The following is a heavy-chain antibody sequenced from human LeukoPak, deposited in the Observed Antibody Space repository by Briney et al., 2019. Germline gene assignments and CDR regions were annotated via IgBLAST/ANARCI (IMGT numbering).Heavy chain of an antibody. V-gene: IGHV3-66*01. CDR1: GFTVSSNY. D-gene: IGHD1-14*01. J-gene: IGHJ4*02. CDR2: IYSGGST. Sequence: PGGSLRLSCAASGFTVSSNYMSWVRQAPGKGLEWVSVIYSGGSTYYADSVKGRFTISRDNSKNTLYLQMNSLRAEDTAVYYCAVHRRTRSYFDYWGQGTLVTVSS. CDR3: AVHRRTRSYFDY.